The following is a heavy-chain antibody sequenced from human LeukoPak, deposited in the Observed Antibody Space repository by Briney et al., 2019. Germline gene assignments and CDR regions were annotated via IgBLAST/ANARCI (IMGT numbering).Heavy chain of an antibody. V-gene: IGHV3-53*01. J-gene: IGHJ1*01. CDR1: GLIVSNNY. D-gene: IGHD1-7*01. CDR3: AGGSSADWNSEYFRH. Sequence: GGSLRLSCAASGLIVSNNYMTWVRQAPGKGLEWVSLIFIAGNTHYADSVRGRFTISRDNSKNTLNLQMNSLRVEDTAVYYCAGGSSADWNSEYFRHWGQGTLVTVSS. CDR2: IFIAGNT.